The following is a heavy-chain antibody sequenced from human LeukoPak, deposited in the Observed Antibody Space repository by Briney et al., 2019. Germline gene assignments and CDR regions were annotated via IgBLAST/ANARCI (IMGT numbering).Heavy chain of an antibody. Sequence: GGSLRLSCAASGFTFSDYYMRWIRQAPGKGLEWVSYISSSGSTIYYADSVKGRFTISRDNAKNSLYPQMNSLRAEDTAVYYCARDGAVVNFDYWGQGTLVTVSS. CDR2: ISSSGSTI. CDR1: GFTFSDYY. J-gene: IGHJ4*02. V-gene: IGHV3-11*04. D-gene: IGHD3-22*01. CDR3: ARDGAVVNFDY.